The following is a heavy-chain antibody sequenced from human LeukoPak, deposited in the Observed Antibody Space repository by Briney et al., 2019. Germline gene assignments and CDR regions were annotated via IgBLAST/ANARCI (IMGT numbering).Heavy chain of an antibody. J-gene: IGHJ6*02. CDR1: GGSISSGDYY. D-gene: IGHD2-2*01. CDR3: ARAEEGYCSSTSCRNLGPQYGMDV. Sequence: SETLSLTCTVSGGSISSGDYYWSWIRQHPGKGLEWIGYIYYSGITYNHPSLKSRVTISVDTSKNQFSLKLSSVTAADTAVYYCARAEEGYCSSTSCRNLGPQYGMDVWGQGTTVTVSS. CDR2: IYYSGIT. V-gene: IGHV4-31*03.